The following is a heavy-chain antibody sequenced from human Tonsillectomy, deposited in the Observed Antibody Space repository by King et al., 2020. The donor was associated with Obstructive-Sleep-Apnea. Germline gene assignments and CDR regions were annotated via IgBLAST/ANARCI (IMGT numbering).Heavy chain of an antibody. V-gene: IGHV3-30-3*01. CDR3: ARDMGAGEGHLPKVRGKKSMPDYYYYYGMDV. J-gene: IGHJ6*02. D-gene: IGHD3-10*01. Sequence: QLVQSGGGVVQPGRSLRLSCAASGFTFSSYAMHWVRQAPGKGLEWVAVISYDGSNKYYADSVKGRFTISRDNSKNTLYLQMNSLRAEDTAVYYCARDMGAGEGHLPKVRGKKSMPDYYYYYGMDVWGQGTTVTVSS. CDR1: GFTFSSYA. CDR2: ISYDGSNK.